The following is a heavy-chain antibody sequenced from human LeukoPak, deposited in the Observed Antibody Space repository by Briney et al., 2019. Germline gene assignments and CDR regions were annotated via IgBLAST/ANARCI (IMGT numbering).Heavy chain of an antibody. CDR1: GGSISSGSYY. CDR3: ARGRYYGSGSYYKGGWFDP. CDR2: IYTSGST. Sequence: PSETLSLTCTVSGGSISSGSYYWSWIRQPAGKGLEWIGRIYTSGSTNYNPTLKSRVTISVDTSKNQFSLKLSSVTAADTAVYYCARGRYYGSGSYYKGGWFDPWGQGTLVTVSS. V-gene: IGHV4-61*02. D-gene: IGHD3-10*01. J-gene: IGHJ5*02.